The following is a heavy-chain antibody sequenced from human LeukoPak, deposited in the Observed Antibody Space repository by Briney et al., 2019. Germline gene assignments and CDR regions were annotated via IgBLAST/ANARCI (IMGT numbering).Heavy chain of an antibody. D-gene: IGHD3-16*01. J-gene: IGHJ4*02. CDR2: VKQDELEK. Sequence: PGGSLRLSCEASGFTFKSYWMSWVRQVPGKGLEWVAHVKQDELEKHYEDSVKGRFTISRDNDKNSASLQMKSLRLEDTAVYYCAVSGFMESLLPGPYIYWGQGTLVTVSS. CDR1: GFTFKSYW. CDR3: AVSGFMESLLPGPYIY. V-gene: IGHV3-7*01.